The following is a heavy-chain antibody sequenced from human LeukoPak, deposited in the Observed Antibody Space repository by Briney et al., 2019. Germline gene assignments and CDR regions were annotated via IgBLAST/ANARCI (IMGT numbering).Heavy chain of an antibody. Sequence: SETLSLTCTVSGGSISSGGYYWSWIRQPPGKGLEWIGYIYHSGSTYYNPSLKSRVTISVDRSKNQFSLKLSSVTAADTAVYYWGRGSGGGGALFDYWGQGTLVTVSS. D-gene: IGHD3-10*01. J-gene: IGHJ4*02. CDR3: GRGSGGGGALFDY. V-gene: IGHV4-30-2*01. CDR2: IYHSGST. CDR1: GGSISSGGYY.